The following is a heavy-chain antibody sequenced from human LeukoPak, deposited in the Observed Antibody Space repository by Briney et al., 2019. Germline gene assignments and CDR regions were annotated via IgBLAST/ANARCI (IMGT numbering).Heavy chain of an antibody. V-gene: IGHV3-53*01. CDR1: WFTVSSNY. CDR3: AVYYYGSGSQKRYYYYMDV. CDR2: IYSDGTT. Sequence: PGGSLRLSCAASWFTVSSNYMSWVRQAPGKGLECVSVIYSDGTTYYADSVKGRFTISRDKSKNTLYLQMNILRAEDTAVYYCAVYYYGSGSQKRYYYYMDVWGKGTTVTVSS. D-gene: IGHD3-10*01. J-gene: IGHJ6*03.